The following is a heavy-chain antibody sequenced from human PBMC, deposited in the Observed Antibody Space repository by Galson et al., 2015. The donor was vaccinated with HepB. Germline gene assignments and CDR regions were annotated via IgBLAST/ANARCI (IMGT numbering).Heavy chain of an antibody. J-gene: IGHJ3*02. CDR1: GGSIRSGSYY. V-gene: IGHV4-39*07. CDR2: LYYTGST. Sequence: SETLSLTCTVSGGSIRSGSYYWGWVRQPPGKGLEWIGSLYYTGSTYYNPSLKSRVTISVDTSKNQFSLKLSSVTAVDTAVYYCAREGDIGVVRGSRPNDAFEIWGQGTRVTVSS. D-gene: IGHD2-15*01. CDR3: AREGDIGVVRGSRPNDAFEI.